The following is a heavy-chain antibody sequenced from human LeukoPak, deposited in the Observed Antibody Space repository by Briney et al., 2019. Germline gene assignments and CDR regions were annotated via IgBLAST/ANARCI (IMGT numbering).Heavy chain of an antibody. CDR2: ISYSGST. CDR1: GGSISSSNYY. V-gene: IGHV4-39*01. Sequence: SETLSLTCTVSGGSISSSNYYWGWIRQPPGKGLEWIGRISYSGSTYYNPSLKSRVTISVDASKNPFSLNPSSVTAADTAVYYCARSLGIIRAFDIWGQGTMVTVSS. D-gene: IGHD3-10*01. CDR3: ARSLGIIRAFDI. J-gene: IGHJ3*02.